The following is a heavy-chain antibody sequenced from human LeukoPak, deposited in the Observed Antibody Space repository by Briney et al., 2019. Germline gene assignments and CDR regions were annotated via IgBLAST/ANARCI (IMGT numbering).Heavy chain of an antibody. J-gene: IGHJ4*02. V-gene: IGHV3-30*18. CDR2: ISFNGSNK. CDR1: GFTFNNYD. CDR3: AKESQY. Sequence: PGGSLRLSCAASGFTFNNYDMHWVRQAPGKGLEWVAFISFNGSNKYYADSVKGRFTISRDNSKNTVYLQMNSLRGEDTAVYYCAKESQYWGQGTLVTVSS.